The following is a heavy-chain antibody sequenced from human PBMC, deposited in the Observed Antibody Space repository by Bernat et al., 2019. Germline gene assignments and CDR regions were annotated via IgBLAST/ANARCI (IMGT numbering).Heavy chain of an antibody. CDR2: LSTDGSNT. CDR3: VRGSGYYYFDY. CDR1: GFTFSTYW. J-gene: IGHJ4*02. Sequence: VQLVESGGGVVQPGRSLRLSCTASGFTFSTYWMHWVRQAPGKGLEWVLGLSTDGSNTRYSDSVKGRFTISRDNAKNTLYLQMNGLRVDDTAVYYCVRGSGYYYFDYWGQGILVTVSS. V-gene: IGHV3-74*02. D-gene: IGHD3-22*01.